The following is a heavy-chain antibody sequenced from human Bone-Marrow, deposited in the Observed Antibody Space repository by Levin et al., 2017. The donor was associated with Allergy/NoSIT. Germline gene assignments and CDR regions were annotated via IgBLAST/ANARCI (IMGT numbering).Heavy chain of an antibody. D-gene: IGHD4/OR15-4a*01. CDR2: ISSSSSNN. CDR3: ARDAEDYGDPHWYFDL. Sequence: TGGSLRLSCVASEFTLSPYSMNWVRQAPGKGLEWVSYISSSSSNNLYADSVKGRFTISRDNAKNSLFLRMDSLRVEDTAVYYCARDAEDYGDPHWYFDLWGRGTLVTVSS. J-gene: IGHJ2*01. CDR1: EFTLSPYS. V-gene: IGHV3-21*01.